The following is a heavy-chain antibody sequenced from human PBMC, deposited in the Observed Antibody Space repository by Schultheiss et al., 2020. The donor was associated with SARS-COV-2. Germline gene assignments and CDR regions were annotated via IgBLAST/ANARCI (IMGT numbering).Heavy chain of an antibody. CDR1: GGSISSGGYY. CDR3: ARGKDYGGGGWYGMDV. J-gene: IGHJ6*02. Sequence: SQTLSLTRTVSGGSISSGGYYWSWIRQHPGKGLEWIGYIYYSGSTYYNPSLKSRVTISVDTSKNQFSLKLSSVTAADTAVYYCARGKDYGGGGWYGMDVWGQGTTVTVSS. CDR2: IYYSGST. D-gene: IGHD4-23*01. V-gene: IGHV4-31*03.